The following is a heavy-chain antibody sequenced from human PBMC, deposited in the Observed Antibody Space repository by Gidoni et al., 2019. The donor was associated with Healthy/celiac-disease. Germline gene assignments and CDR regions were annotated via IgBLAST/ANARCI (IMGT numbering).Heavy chain of an antibody. D-gene: IGHD5-12*01. V-gene: IGHV3-33*01. CDR1: GFTFSSYG. CDR2: IWYDGSNK. J-gene: IGHJ4*02. Sequence: QVQLVESGGGVVQPGRSLRLSCAASGFTFSSYGMHWVRQAPGKGLEWVAVIWYDGSNKYYADSVKGRFTISRDNSKNTLYLQMNSLRAEDTAVYYCARDPRWLPAEGYFDYWGQGTLVTVSS. CDR3: ARDPRWLPAEGYFDY.